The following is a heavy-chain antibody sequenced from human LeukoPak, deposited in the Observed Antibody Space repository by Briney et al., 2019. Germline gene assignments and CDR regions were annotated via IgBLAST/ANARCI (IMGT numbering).Heavy chain of an antibody. CDR1: GFTFSSYA. Sequence: GGSLRLSCAASGFTFSSYAMSWVRQAPGKGLEWVSAIRGSGGSTYYADSVKGRFTISRDNSKDTLYLQMNSLRAEDTAVYYCAKDEGGCSSTSCYYDWFDPWGQGTLVTVSS. CDR3: AKDEGGCSSTSCYYDWFDP. D-gene: IGHD2-2*01. V-gene: IGHV3-23*01. J-gene: IGHJ5*02. CDR2: IRGSGGST.